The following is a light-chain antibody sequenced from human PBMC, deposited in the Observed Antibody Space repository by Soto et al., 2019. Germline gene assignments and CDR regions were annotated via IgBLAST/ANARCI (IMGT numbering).Light chain of an antibody. CDR3: QQSYNYPQT. Sequence: DIQMTQCPSCLSASFGDRVTITWRASQTISNYLNWYQQKSGGAPELLVYAASNLQSGVPSRLTGSGSGTHFTITISSMQTEDFATYSCQQSYNYPQTFGQGTKVDIK. CDR2: AAS. J-gene: IGKJ1*01. V-gene: IGKV1-39*01. CDR1: QTISNY.